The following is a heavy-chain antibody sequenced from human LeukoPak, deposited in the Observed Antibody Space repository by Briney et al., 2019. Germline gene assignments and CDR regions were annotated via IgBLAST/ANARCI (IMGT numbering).Heavy chain of an antibody. CDR1: GFTFSSHW. Sequence: GGSLRLSCAASGFTFSSHWMSWVRQAPGKGLEWVANIKKDGSEKYYVDAVKGRFTISRDNAKNSLYLQMNSLRAEDTAVYYCARGRRDGYNTFDYWGQGTLVTVSS. J-gene: IGHJ4*02. CDR2: IKKDGSEK. V-gene: IGHV3-7*01. D-gene: IGHD5-24*01. CDR3: ARGRRDGYNTFDY.